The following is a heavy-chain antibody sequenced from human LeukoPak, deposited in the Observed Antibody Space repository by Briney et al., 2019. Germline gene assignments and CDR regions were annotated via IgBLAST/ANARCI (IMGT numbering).Heavy chain of an antibody. CDR2: IYYSGST. V-gene: IGHV4-39*07. Sequence: SETLSLTCTVSGGSISSSSYYWGWIRQPPGKGLEWIGSIYYSGSTYYNPSLKSRVTISVDTSKNQFSLKLSSVTAADTAVYYCARGQTYYYDSSGYYYLYFQHWGQGTLVTVSS. CDR1: GGSISSSSYY. D-gene: IGHD3-22*01. J-gene: IGHJ1*01. CDR3: ARGQTYYYDSSGYYYLYFQH.